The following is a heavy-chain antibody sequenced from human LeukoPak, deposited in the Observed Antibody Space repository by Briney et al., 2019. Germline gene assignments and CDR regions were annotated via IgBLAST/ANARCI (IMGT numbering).Heavy chain of an antibody. CDR2: IYHSGST. CDR3: ARLSSSSSIDY. Sequence: SETLSLTCAVSGYSISSGYYWGWIRQPPGKGLEWIGSIYHSGSTYYNPSLKSRVTISVDTSKNQFSLKLSSVTAADTAMYYCARLSSSSSIDYWGQGTLVTVSS. D-gene: IGHD6-6*01. J-gene: IGHJ4*02. V-gene: IGHV4-38-2*01. CDR1: GYSISSGYY.